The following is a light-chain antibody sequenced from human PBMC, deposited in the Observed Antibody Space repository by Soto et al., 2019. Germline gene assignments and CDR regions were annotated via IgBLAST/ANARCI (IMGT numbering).Light chain of an antibody. CDR1: QSLLHITGETF. CDR3: IQSTQLPPT. Sequence: DVVMTQTPLSLSVAPGQPASISCKSSQSLLHITGETFLFWYLQKPGQSPQLMIYEVSTRVSGVPDRFRGSGSGTDFTLEISRVETDDLGIYYGIQSTQLPPTFGQGTRLVIE. V-gene: IGKV2D-29*02. CDR2: EVS. J-gene: IGKJ5*01.